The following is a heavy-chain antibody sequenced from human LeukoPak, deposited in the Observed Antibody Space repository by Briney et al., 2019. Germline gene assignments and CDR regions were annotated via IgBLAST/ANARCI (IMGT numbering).Heavy chain of an antibody. CDR2: MYYTGNT. CDR3: ARSSAMAVAGYFDY. D-gene: IGHD6-19*01. Sequence: SETLSLTCTVSGGSISSGPYYWAWIRQPPGKGLEWIGSMYYTGNTYYNPSLKSRVTISVDTSQNQFSLKLSSVTAADTAVYYCARSSAMAVAGYFDYWGQGTLVTVSS. V-gene: IGHV4-39*07. J-gene: IGHJ4*02. CDR1: GGSISSGPYY.